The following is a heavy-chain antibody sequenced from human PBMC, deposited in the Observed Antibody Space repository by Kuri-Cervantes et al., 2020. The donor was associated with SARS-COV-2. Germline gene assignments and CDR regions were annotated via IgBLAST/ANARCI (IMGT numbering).Heavy chain of an antibody. Sequence: LETLSLTCTVSGGSISSGHYYWGWIRQPPGKGLEWIGSNYYSGSTYYNPSLKSRVTIFVDTSKNQFSLKLSSVTAADTAVYYCARQGASNWFDPWGQGTLVTVSS. CDR2: NYYSGST. CDR1: GGSISSGHYY. J-gene: IGHJ5*02. V-gene: IGHV4-39*01. CDR3: ARQGASNWFDP.